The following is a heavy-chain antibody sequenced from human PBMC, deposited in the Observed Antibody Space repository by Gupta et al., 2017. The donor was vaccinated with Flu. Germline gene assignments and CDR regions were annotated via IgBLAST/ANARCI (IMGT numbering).Heavy chain of an antibody. Sequence: EVQLVESGGGLVKPGGSLRLSCAASGFTFSNAWMSWVRQAPGKGLEWVGRIKSKTDGGTTDYAAPVKGRFTISRDDSKNTLYLQMNSLKTEDTTVYYCTTDNGVLADLGPYYYGMDVWGQGTTVTLSS. CDR1: GFTFSNAW. J-gene: IGHJ6*02. V-gene: IGHV3-15*01. CDR2: IKSKTDGGTT. CDR3: TTDNGVLADLGPYYYGMDV. D-gene: IGHD2-8*01.